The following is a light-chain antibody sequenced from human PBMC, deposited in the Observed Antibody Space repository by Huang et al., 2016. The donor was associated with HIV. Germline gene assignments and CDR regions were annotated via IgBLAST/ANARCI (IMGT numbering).Light chain of an antibody. CDR1: QSVSSN. J-gene: IGKJ2*01. Sequence: EIVMTQSPATLSVSLGERATLSCRASQSVSSNLAWYQLKFGQAPRLLIYGASTRATGIPARCSGSGSGTDFTLTISSLQSEDFAVYYCQQYNNWPPYTFGQGTKLEI. V-gene: IGKV3-15*01. CDR2: GAS. CDR3: QQYNNWPPYT.